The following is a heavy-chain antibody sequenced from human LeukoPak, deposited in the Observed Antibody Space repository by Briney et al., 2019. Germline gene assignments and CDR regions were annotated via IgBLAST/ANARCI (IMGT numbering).Heavy chain of an antibody. CDR3: AKGLVTIFGVVITDDAFDI. Sequence: GGSLRFSCAASGFTFSSYWMHWVRQAPGKGLVWVSHINPGGSHIRYADSVKGRFTISRDNSKNTLYLQMNSLRAEDTAVYYCAKGLVTIFGVVITDDAFDIWGQGTMVTVSS. CDR2: INPGGSHI. D-gene: IGHD3-3*01. J-gene: IGHJ3*02. CDR1: GFTFSSYW. V-gene: IGHV3-74*01.